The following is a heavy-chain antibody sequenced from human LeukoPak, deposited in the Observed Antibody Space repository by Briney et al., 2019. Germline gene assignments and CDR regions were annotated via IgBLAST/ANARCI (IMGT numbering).Heavy chain of an antibody. Sequence: PSETLSLTCTVSGGSISSSNYYWGWIRHPPSEGLEWIGSMYYSGSIFYNPSLKSRVTISVNTSKNQFSLKVTSVTAADTAVYYCASGPESIAVLYWGQGTLVTVSS. V-gene: IGHV4-39*07. CDR3: ASGPESIAVLY. CDR2: MYYSGSI. CDR1: GGSISSSNYY. D-gene: IGHD6-19*01. J-gene: IGHJ4*02.